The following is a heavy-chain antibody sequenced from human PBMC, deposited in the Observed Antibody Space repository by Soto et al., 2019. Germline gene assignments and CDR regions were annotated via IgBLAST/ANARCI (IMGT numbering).Heavy chain of an antibody. CDR1: GFTFSGCA. CDR2: VSGSGGTT. D-gene: IGHD3-3*01. Sequence: GGSLRLSCAASGFTFSGCAMTWVRQAPRKGLEWVSIVSGSGGTTNYADSVKGRFTISRDNSKNTVYLQMNSLRAEDTAVYYCARHTIFGVVKTFDYWGQGTLVTVSS. CDR3: ARHTIFGVVKTFDY. J-gene: IGHJ4*02. V-gene: IGHV3-23*01.